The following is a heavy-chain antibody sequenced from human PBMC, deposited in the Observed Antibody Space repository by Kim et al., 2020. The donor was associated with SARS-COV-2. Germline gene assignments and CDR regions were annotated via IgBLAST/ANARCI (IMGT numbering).Heavy chain of an antibody. CDR1: GFTFSSYS. V-gene: IGHV3-66*04. CDR3: ARHDWFDP. Sequence: GGSLRLSCAASGFTFSSYSMNWVRQAPGKGLEWVSLLFSDSRTFYADSVKGRFTISRDDSRNTVYLEMNSLRPEDTAAYYCARHDWFDPWAHGTQVTVSS. J-gene: IGHJ5*02. CDR2: LFSDSRT.